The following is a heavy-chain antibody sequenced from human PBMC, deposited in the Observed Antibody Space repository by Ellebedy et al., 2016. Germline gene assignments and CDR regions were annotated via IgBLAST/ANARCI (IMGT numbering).Heavy chain of an antibody. CDR3: AKGNAIPGPEPLDF. V-gene: IGHV3-66*01. CDR1: GFTVSGNY. Sequence: GGSLRLSCAASGFTVSGNYMSWVRQAPGKGLEWVSTLYSGGTILYADSVKGRFTITRDNSKNTLYLQLNSRTVEDTAVYYCAKGNAIPGPEPLDFWGQGTLVTVSS. CDR2: LYSGGTI. J-gene: IGHJ4*02. D-gene: IGHD1-14*01.